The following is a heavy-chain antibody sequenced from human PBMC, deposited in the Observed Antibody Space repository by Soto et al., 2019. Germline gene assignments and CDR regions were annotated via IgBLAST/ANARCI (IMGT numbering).Heavy chain of an antibody. J-gene: IGHJ5*02. D-gene: IGHD5-18*01. CDR3: ARSTNVGYSYTISWFDP. CDR2: INHSGST. V-gene: IGHV4-34*01. Sequence: PSETLSLTCAVYVGSFSGYYWIWIRQPPGKGLEWIGEINHSGSTNYNPSLKSRVTISVDTSKNQFSLKLSSVTAADTAVYYCARSTNVGYSYTISWFDPWGQGTLVTVSS. CDR1: VGSFSGYY.